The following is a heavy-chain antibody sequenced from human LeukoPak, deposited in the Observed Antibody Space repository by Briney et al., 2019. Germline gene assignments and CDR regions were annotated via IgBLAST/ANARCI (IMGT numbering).Heavy chain of an antibody. D-gene: IGHD3-3*01. Sequence: SETLSLTCAVYGVSFSGYYWSWIRQPPGKGLEWIGEINHSGSTNYNPSLKSRVTISVDTSKNQFSLKLSSVTAADTAVYYCARGLRYDFWSGHRSNWFDPWGQGTLVTVSS. CDR1: GVSFSGYY. V-gene: IGHV4-34*01. CDR2: INHSGST. CDR3: ARGLRYDFWSGHRSNWFDP. J-gene: IGHJ5*02.